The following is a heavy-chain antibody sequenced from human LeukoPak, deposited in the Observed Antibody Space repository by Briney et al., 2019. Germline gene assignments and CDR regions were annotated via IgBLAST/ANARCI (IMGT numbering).Heavy chain of an antibody. CDR3: ATSVMRLAPSEPYTNYYYYYGMDV. CDR2: FDPEDGET. V-gene: IGHV1-24*01. CDR1: GYTLTELS. J-gene: IGHJ6*02. Sequence: ASVKVSCKVSGYTLTELSMHWVRQAPGKGLEWMGGFDPEDGETIYAQKFQGRVTMTEDTSTETAYMELSSLRSEDTAVYYCATSVMRLAPSEPYTNYYYYYGMDVWGQGTTVTVSS. D-gene: IGHD3-16*01.